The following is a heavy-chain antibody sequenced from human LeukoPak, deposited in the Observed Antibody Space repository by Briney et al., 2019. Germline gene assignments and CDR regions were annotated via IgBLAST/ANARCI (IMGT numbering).Heavy chain of an antibody. J-gene: IGHJ6*02. CDR2: IYPGDSDT. V-gene: IGHV5-51*01. Sequence: GESLKISRKGSRYRFTSYCIGWGRQVTGKGLEWMGIIYPGDSDTRRSPSVEGPVTISDHKSNTTAYLQWSSLKASDTAMYYCARLRTDSVAGTGITGRYYYYYGMHVWGQGTTVSVSS. CDR3: ARLRTDSVAGTGITGRYYYYYGMHV. CDR1: RYRFTSYC. D-gene: IGHD6-19*01.